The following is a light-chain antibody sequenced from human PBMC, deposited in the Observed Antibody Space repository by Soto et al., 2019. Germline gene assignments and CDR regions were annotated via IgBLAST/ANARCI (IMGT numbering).Light chain of an antibody. CDR3: QQHNSYPMT. CDR1: QDIRSD. J-gene: IGKJ4*01. CDR2: AAS. V-gene: IGKV1-17*01. Sequence: DIQMTQSPSSLSASVGDRVTITCRASQDIRSDLGWYHQKPGKPPKRLIYAASSLQSGVPSRFSGSVSGTEFTLTISSLQPEDFAIYYCQQHNSYPMTFGGGTKVEIK.